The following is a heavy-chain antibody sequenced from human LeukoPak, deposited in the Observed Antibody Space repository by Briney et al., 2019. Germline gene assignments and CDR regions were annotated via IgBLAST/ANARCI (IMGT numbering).Heavy chain of an antibody. D-gene: IGHD2-2*01. J-gene: IGHJ4*02. CDR3: ARPATVDY. CDR1: GESISSSNYY. Sequence: SGTLSLTCTVSGESISSSNYYWGWIRQPPGTGLEWIGSIHYSGSTYYNPSLKGRVTISVDTSKNHFTLKVTSVTAADTAVYYCARPATVDYWGQGILVTVSS. CDR2: IHYSGST. V-gene: IGHV4-39*02.